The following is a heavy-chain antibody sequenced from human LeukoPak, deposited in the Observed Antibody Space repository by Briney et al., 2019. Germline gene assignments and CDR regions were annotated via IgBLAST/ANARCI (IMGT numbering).Heavy chain of an antibody. Sequence: GGSLRLSCAASGFTVSSNYMGWVRQAPGKGLEWVSVIYSGGSTYYADSVKGRFTIPRDNSKNTLYLQMNSLRAEDTAVYYCARAGKMANDYWGQGTLVTVSS. J-gene: IGHJ4*02. D-gene: IGHD5-24*01. V-gene: IGHV3-66*02. CDR2: IYSGGST. CDR3: ARAGKMANDY. CDR1: GFTVSSNY.